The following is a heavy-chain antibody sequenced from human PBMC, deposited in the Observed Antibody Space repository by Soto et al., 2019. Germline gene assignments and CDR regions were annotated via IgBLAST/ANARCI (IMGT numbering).Heavy chain of an antibody. J-gene: IGHJ4*02. V-gene: IGHV4-31*03. Sequence: SETLSLTCIVSGGSIRSGDYYWSWIRQHPGKGLEWVGYIYYSGSAYYNPSLKSRVTMSVDTSKNQFSLKLSSVTAADTAIYFCARGVSSNWHYFDYWGQGTLVTVSS. CDR3: ARGVSSNWHYFDY. D-gene: IGHD6-13*01. CDR1: GGSIRSGDYY. CDR2: IYYSGSA.